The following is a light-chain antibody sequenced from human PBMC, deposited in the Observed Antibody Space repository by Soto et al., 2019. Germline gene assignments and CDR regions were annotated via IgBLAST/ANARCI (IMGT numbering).Light chain of an antibody. CDR2: GAS. V-gene: IGKV3-15*01. Sequence: EIVMTQSPATQSVSPGERATLSCRASQSVSSKLAWYQQKPGQAPSLLIYGASTRATGIPARFSGSGSGTEFTLTISSLQSEDFAVYYCQQYNNWPPWTFGQGTKVEIK. CDR3: QQYNNWPPWT. J-gene: IGKJ1*01. CDR1: QSVSSK.